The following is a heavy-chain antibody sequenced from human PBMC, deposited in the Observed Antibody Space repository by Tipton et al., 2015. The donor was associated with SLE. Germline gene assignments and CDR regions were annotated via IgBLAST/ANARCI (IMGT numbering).Heavy chain of an antibody. J-gene: IGHJ4*02. CDR1: GGSMSSSHDF. CDR3: ARHNTLYGSGSYYAYYFDH. Sequence: GLVKPSETLSLTCTVSGGSMSSSHDFWGWIRQPPGKGLEWIGEIKYSGSTNYNWSLKSRVAISIDTSKNQVSLNLSSVTAADTAVYYCARHNTLYGSGSYYAYYFDHWGQGTLVTVSS. CDR2: IKYSGST. D-gene: IGHD3-10*01. V-gene: IGHV4-39*07.